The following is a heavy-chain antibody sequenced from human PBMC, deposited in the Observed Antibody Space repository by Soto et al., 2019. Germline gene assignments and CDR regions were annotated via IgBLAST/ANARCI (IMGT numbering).Heavy chain of an antibody. CDR2: ISSSSSTI. CDR3: ARASGWFGSAPTLYYGMDV. D-gene: IGHD3-10*01. CDR1: GFTFSSYS. J-gene: IGHJ6*02. Sequence: PVGSLRLSCAASGFTFSSYSMNWVRQAPGKGLEWVSYISSSSSTIYYADSVKGRFTISRDNAKNSLYLQMNSLRDKDTAVYYCARASGWFGSAPTLYYGMDVWGQGTTVTVSS. V-gene: IGHV3-48*02.